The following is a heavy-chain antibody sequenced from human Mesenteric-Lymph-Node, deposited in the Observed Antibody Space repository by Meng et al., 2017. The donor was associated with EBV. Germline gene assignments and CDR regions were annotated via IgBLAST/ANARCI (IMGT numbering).Heavy chain of an antibody. CDR1: GFTFSDHY. J-gene: IGHJ5*02. V-gene: IGHV3-11*01. CDR3: ARESTGAANWFDP. D-gene: IGHD5/OR15-5a*01. CDR2: ISTSGSPI. Sequence: QVQLVESGGGVVKPGGSLRLACAASGFTFSDHYMSWIRQAPGKGLEWVSYISTSGSPIYYADSVKGRFTISRDSAKNSLYLQMDSLRTEDTAVYYCARESTGAANWFDPWGQGTLVTVSS.